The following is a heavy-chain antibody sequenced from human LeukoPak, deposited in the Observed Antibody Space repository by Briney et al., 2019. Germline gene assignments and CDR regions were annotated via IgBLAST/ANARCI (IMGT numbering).Heavy chain of an antibody. D-gene: IGHD5-18*01. CDR1: GGTFSSYA. CDR3: ASKDTAMANYYCYGMDV. Sequence: ASVKVSCKASGGTFSSYAISWVRQAPGQGLEWMGGIIPIFGTANYAQKFQGRVTITTDESTSTAYMELSSLRSEDTAVYYCASKDTAMANYYCYGMDVWGQGTTVTVSS. CDR2: IIPIFGTA. J-gene: IGHJ6*02. V-gene: IGHV1-69*05.